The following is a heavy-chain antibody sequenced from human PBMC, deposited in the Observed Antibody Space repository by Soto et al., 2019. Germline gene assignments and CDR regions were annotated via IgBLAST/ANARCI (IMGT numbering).Heavy chain of an antibody. V-gene: IGHV5-10-1*01. CDR1: GYSSTSYW. J-gene: IGHJ3*02. CDR3: XTYYDSSAAKVNDAFDI. CDR2: IDPSDSYT. D-gene: IGHD3-22*01. Sequence: GGSLKISCKASGYSSTSYWISWVRQMPGKGLEWMGRIDPSDSYTNYSPSFQGHVTISADKSISTAYLQWSSLKASDTAMYYCXTYYDSSAAKVNDAFDIWGQGTMVTVSS.